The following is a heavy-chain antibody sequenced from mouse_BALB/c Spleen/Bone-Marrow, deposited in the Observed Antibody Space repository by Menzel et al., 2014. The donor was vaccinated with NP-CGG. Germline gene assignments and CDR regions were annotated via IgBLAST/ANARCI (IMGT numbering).Heavy chain of an antibody. CDR3: ARRYGSSYAHWCFDV. Sequence: EVQLQQSGPELVKPGASVKISCKTSGHTFTEYTMHWVKQSHGKSLEWIGGINHNNGGAIYNQKFKGKATLTVDESSSTAYMELRSLTSEDSAVYFCARRYGSSYAHWCFDVWGAGTTVTVSS. CDR2: INHNNGGA. J-gene: IGHJ1*01. CDR1: GHTFTEYT. V-gene: IGHV1-18*01. D-gene: IGHD1-1*01.